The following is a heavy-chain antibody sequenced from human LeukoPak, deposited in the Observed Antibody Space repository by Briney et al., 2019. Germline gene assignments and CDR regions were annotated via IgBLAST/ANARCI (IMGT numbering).Heavy chain of an antibody. D-gene: IGHD3-22*01. CDR1: GGESITMSHY. V-gene: IGHV4-39*07. J-gene: IGHJ4*02. CDR3: ARDLSLQWFYY. CDR2: ISYGGTT. Sequence: SETLSLTCDAFGGESITMSHYWGWIRQPPGQGLEWIGTISYGGTTYYNPSLKGRVTISLDTSKTQFSLKVTSVTAADTAVYYCARDLSLQWFYYWGQGTLVAVSS.